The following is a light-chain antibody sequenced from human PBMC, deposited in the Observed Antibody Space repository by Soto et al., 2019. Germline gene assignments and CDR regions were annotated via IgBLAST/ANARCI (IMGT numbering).Light chain of an antibody. CDR1: SSDVGGYNY. J-gene: IGLJ3*02. V-gene: IGLV2-8*01. CDR3: SSYAASNNFYFV. CDR2: EVT. Sequence: QSALTQPPSASGSPGQSVPISCTGTSSDVGGYNYVSWYQQYPGRAPKLMIYEVTKRPSGVPDRFSGFKSGNTASLTVSGLQAEDEADYYCSSYAASNNFYFVFGGGTKLTVL.